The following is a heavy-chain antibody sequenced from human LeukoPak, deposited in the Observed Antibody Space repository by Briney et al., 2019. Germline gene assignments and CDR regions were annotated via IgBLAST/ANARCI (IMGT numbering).Heavy chain of an antibody. CDR2: MYYSGST. Sequence: SGTLSLTCAVSGGSIMTTNWWSWVRQPPGKGLEWIGYMYYSGSTNYNPSLKSRVTISVDTSKNQFSLKLSSVTAADTAVYYCATIAVAGDWFDPWGQGTLVTVSS. CDR3: ATIAVAGDWFDP. CDR1: GGSIMTTNW. J-gene: IGHJ5*02. V-gene: IGHV4-4*02. D-gene: IGHD6-19*01.